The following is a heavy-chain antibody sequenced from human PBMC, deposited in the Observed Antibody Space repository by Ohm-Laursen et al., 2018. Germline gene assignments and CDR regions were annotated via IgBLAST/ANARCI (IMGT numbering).Heavy chain of an antibody. Sequence: GTLSLTCIVSGGSISNQYWNWVRQSPGKGLEWIGYIYHSGSTKYNPFLNSRVTISVDTSQNQFSLNLRSVTTADTAVYYCASGHNYGYDNYYYGMDVWGQGTTVTVSS. CDR3: ASGHNYGYDNYYYGMDV. CDR1: GGSISNQY. J-gene: IGHJ6*02. V-gene: IGHV4-59*11. CDR2: IYHSGST. D-gene: IGHD3-16*01.